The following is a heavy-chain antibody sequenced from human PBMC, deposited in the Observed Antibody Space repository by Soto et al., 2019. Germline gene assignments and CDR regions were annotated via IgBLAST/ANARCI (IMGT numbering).Heavy chain of an antibody. J-gene: IGHJ3*02. V-gene: IGHV4-30-4*01. CDR1: GGSISSGDYY. Sequence: QVQLQESGPGLVKPSQTLSLTCTVSGGSISSGDYYWSWIRQPPGKGLEWIGYIYYSGNTYHNPSLKSRVTISVETSKNQFSLKLSSVTAADTAVYYCANNSSGRAFDIWGQGTMVTVSS. CDR3: ANNSSGRAFDI. CDR2: IYYSGNT. D-gene: IGHD6-19*01.